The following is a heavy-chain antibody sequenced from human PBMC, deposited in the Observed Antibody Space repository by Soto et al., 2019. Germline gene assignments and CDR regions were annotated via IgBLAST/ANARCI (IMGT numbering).Heavy chain of an antibody. CDR1: GFTFSSYA. V-gene: IGHV3-23*01. Sequence: EVQMLESGGGLVQPGGSLRLSCAASGFTFSSYAMSWFRQAPGKGLEWVSAISGSGGSTYYADSVKGRFTISRDNSKNTLYLQMNSLRAEDTAVYYCAKERLQYPRADYWGQGTLVTVSS. CDR3: AKERLQYPRADY. D-gene: IGHD4-4*01. CDR2: ISGSGGST. J-gene: IGHJ4*02.